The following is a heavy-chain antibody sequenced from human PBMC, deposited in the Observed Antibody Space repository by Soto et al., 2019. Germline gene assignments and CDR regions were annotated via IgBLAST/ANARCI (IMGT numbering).Heavy chain of an antibody. CDR2: INPNSGGT. CDR3: ARDSSAYYYDSEGGY. J-gene: IGHJ4*02. CDR1: GYTFTGYY. Sequence: QVQLVQSGAEVKKPGASVKVSCKASGYTFTGYYMHWGRQAPGQGLEWMGWINPNSGGTNYAQKFQGRVTMTRDTSISTAYMELSRLRSDDKAVYYCARDSSAYYYDSEGGYWGQGTLVTVSS. D-gene: IGHD3-22*01. V-gene: IGHV1-2*02.